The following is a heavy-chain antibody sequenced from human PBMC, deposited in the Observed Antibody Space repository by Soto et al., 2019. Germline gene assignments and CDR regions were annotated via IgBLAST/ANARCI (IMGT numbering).Heavy chain of an antibody. CDR1: GYSFTSYW. CDR2: IYPGGSDT. Sequence: PGESLKISCKGSGYSFTSYWIGWVRQMPGKGLEWMGIIYPGGSDTRYSPSFQGQVTISADKSISTAYLQWSSLKASDTAMYYCARLLRYYGSGSQNWFDPWGQGTLVTVSS. CDR3: ARLLRYYGSGSQNWFDP. V-gene: IGHV5-51*01. J-gene: IGHJ5*02. D-gene: IGHD3-10*01.